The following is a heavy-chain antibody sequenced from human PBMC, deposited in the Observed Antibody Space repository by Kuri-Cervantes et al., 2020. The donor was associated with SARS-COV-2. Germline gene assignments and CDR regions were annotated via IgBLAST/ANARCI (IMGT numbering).Heavy chain of an antibody. J-gene: IGHJ4*02. D-gene: IGHD4-17*01. CDR3: ARALVYGDYESFDY. CDR1: GYTFTSYG. Sequence: ASVKVSCKTSGYTFTSYGTTWVRQAPGQGLEWMGWISAYNGNTNYAQKLQGRVTMTTDTSTSTAYMELRSLRSDDTAVYYCARALVYGDYESFDYWGQGTLVTDSS. V-gene: IGHV1-18*01. CDR2: ISAYNGNT.